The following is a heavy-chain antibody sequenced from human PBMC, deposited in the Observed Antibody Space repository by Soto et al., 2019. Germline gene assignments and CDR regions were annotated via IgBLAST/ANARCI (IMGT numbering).Heavy chain of an antibody. D-gene: IGHD3-16*01. CDR3: ARPHLDRPTYYGLDV. CDR2: INSGSDTI. V-gene: IGHV3-48*02. CDR1: GFTLSAYS. J-gene: IGHJ6*02. Sequence: EVQLVESGGGLVQPGGSLRLSCAASGFTLSAYSMNWVRQAPGKGLEWISFINSGSDTIYYGDSVKGRFTISRDNAKNALYLQMTSLRDDDTAVYYCARPHLDRPTYYGLDVWCQGTTVTVSS.